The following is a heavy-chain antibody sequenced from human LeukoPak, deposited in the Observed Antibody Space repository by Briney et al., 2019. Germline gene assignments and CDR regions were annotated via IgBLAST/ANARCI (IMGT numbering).Heavy chain of an antibody. V-gene: IGHV2-70*04. D-gene: IGHD3-3*02. CDR3: ARAQGLAFDY. CDR2: IDWDDDK. J-gene: IGHJ4*02. CDR1: GFSLSTSGMR. Sequence: SGPTLVNPTQTLTLTCTFSGFSLSTSGMRVSWIRQPPGKALEWLARIDWDDDKFYSTSLKARLTISKDTSKNQVVLTMTNMEPVDTATYYCARAQGLAFDYWGQGTLVTVSS.